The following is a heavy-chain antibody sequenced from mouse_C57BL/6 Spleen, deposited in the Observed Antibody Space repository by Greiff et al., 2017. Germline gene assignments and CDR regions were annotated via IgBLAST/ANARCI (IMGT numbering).Heavy chain of an antibody. J-gene: IGHJ3*01. CDR2: IHPNSGST. D-gene: IGHD2-5*01. CDR1: GYTFTSYW. V-gene: IGHV1-64*01. CDR3: ARWGAYYSNWCAY. Sequence: VQLQQSGPELVKPGASVKLSCKASGYTFTSYWMHWVKQRPGQGLEWIGMIHPNSGSTNYNEKFKSKATLTVDKSSSTAYMQLSSLTSEDPAVYYCARWGAYYSNWCAYWGQGTLVTVSA.